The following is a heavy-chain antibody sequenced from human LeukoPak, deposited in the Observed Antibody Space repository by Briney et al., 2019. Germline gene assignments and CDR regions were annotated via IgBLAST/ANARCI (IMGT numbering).Heavy chain of an antibody. D-gene: IGHD3-22*01. CDR2: ISSSGSTI. J-gene: IGHJ5*02. CDR3: ARDRHYDSSGYYYP. V-gene: IGHV3-11*01. CDR1: GFTFSDYY. Sequence: GGSLRLSCAASGFTFSDYYMSWIRQAPGKGLEWVSYISSSGSTIYYADSVKGRFTISRDNAKNSLSLQMNSLRAEDTAVYYCARDRHYDSSGYYYPWGQGTLVTVSS.